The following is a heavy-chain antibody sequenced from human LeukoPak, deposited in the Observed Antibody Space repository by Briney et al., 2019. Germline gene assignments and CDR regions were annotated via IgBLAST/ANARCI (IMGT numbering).Heavy chain of an antibody. J-gene: IGHJ6*03. Sequence: SETLSLTCTVSGGSISSSGYYWGWIRQPPGKGLEWIGSIYYSGSTYYNPSLKSRVTISVDTSKNQFSLKLSSVTAADTAVCYCARLETDYYYYMDVWGKGTTITVSS. CDR2: IYYSGST. V-gene: IGHV4-39*01. CDR1: GGSISSSGYY. CDR3: ARLETDYYYYMDV.